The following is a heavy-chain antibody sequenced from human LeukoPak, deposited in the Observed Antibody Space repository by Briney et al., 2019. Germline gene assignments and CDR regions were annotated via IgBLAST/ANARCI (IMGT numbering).Heavy chain of an antibody. V-gene: IGHV4-59*01. Sequence: PSETLSLTCTVSGGSISGYCWSWIRQPPGKELEWIGYIHYNGNTYYSPSLTSRVTISLDTSKNQFSLKLSSVTAADTAVYYCARAVGGDGSGSLWGPGTLVTVSS. J-gene: IGHJ4*02. CDR1: GGSISGYC. D-gene: IGHD3-10*01. CDR3: ARAVGGDGSGSL. CDR2: IHYNGNT.